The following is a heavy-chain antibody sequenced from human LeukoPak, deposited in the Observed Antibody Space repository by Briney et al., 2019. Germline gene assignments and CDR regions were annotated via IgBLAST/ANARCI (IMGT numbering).Heavy chain of an antibody. CDR1: GASITSYY. CDR3: ARGSDYDILTGYYPVPVFDY. CDR2: MYHTESA. Sequence: SETLSLTCNVSGASITSYYWTWLRQSPGKGLEWIGYMYHTESANYHPSLKSRVTISIDTSKNQVSLKMRSVTAADTAVYYCARGSDYDILTGYYPVPVFDYWGQGTLVTVSS. D-gene: IGHD3-9*01. V-gene: IGHV4-59*08. J-gene: IGHJ4*02.